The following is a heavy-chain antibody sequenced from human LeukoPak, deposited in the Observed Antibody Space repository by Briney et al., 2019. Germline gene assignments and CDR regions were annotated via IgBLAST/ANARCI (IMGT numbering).Heavy chain of an antibody. Sequence: GGSLRLSCAASGFTFSSYGMSWVRQAPGKGLEWVGRIKSKTDGGTTDYAPPVKGRFTISRDDSKNTLYLQMNSLKTEDTAVYYCTTVLVTYYYYYMDVWGKGTAVTVSS. CDR2: IKSKTDGGTT. D-gene: IGHD2-21*02. V-gene: IGHV3-15*01. CDR3: TTVLVTYYYYYMDV. CDR1: GFTFSSYG. J-gene: IGHJ6*03.